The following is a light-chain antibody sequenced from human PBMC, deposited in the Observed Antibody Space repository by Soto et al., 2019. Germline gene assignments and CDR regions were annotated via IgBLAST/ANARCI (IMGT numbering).Light chain of an antibody. Sequence: EIVVTQSPATLSLSPGERATLSCMASQSVSIYLAWYQQKPGQAPSLLIYDASNRATGIPARFSGSGSGTDFTLTISSLEPEDCAVYYCQQRSNWLTFGGGTKVEMK. CDR2: DAS. CDR3: QQRSNWLT. J-gene: IGKJ4*01. V-gene: IGKV3-11*01. CDR1: QSVSIY.